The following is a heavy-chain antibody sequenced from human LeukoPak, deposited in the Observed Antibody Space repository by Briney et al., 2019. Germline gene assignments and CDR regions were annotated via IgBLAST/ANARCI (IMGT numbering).Heavy chain of an antibody. D-gene: IGHD3-22*01. CDR1: GGTFSSYA. V-gene: IGHV1-69*13. CDR2: IIPIFGTA. J-gene: IGHJ4*02. CDR3: ARGGYYDSSGYYYGNY. Sequence: SVKVSCKASGGTFSSYAISWVRQAPGQGLEWMGGIIPIFGTANYAQKFQGRVTITADDSTSTAYMELSSLRSEDTAVYYCARGGYYDSSGYYYGNYWGQGTLVTVSS.